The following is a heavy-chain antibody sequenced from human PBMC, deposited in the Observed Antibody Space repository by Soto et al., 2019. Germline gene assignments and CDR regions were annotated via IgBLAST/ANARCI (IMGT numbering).Heavy chain of an antibody. D-gene: IGHD3-9*01. J-gene: IGHJ4*02. Sequence: GGSLRLSCAASGFTFSSYSMNWVRQAPGKGLEWVSSISSSSSYIYYADSVKGRFTISRDNAKNSLYLQMNSLRAEDTAVYYCARESPYYDILTGYYPYYFDYWGQGTLVTVSS. CDR2: ISSSSSYI. CDR3: ARESPYYDILTGYYPYYFDY. V-gene: IGHV3-21*01. CDR1: GFTFSSYS.